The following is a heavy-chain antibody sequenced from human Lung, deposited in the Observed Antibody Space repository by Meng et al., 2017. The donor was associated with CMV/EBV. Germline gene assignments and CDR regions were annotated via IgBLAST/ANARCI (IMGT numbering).Heavy chain of an antibody. V-gene: IGHV3-21*06. Sequence: EXXKIPCAAPGFTFSSYTLNWVRQPPGEELEWVSSISSSGSYIYYAAAVKGRFTISRVNAENSLYLQMSGLRAEDKAVYFCARDYGSRSMDVWGQGTTVTVSS. D-gene: IGHD3-10*01. CDR3: ARDYGSRSMDV. J-gene: IGHJ6*02. CDR2: ISSSGSYI. CDR1: GFTFSSYT.